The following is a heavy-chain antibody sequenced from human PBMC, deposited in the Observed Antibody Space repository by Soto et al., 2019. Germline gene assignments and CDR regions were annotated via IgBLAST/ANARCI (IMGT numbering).Heavy chain of an antibody. CDR1: GFSLSTSGVG. CDR3: AHLAWKEMWPRAPVVN. V-gene: IGHV2-5*02. J-gene: IGHJ4*02. Sequence: GPTLVNPTQTLTLTCTFSGFSLSTSGVGVGWIRQPPAKALEWLGIIFWDDDKRYRPSLKRRVSITKDTSKNQLVLTMTNMDPVDTATYYCAHLAWKEMWPRAPVVNWGQGTPVTVSS. CDR2: IFWDDDK. D-gene: IGHD1-1*01.